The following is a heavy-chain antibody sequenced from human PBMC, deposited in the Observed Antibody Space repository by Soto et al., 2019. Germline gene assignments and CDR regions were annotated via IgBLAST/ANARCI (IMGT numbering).Heavy chain of an antibody. Sequence: GGSLRLSCEASGFTFSSYAMSWVRQAPGKGLEWVSSSSGSGDRTFYADSVKGRFTTSRDNSKNTLYLQMSSLRAEDSAVYYCAKDPQVNYNYYMDVWGKGTTVTVSS. CDR1: GFTFSSYA. CDR2: SSGSGDRT. V-gene: IGHV3-23*01. J-gene: IGHJ6*03. CDR3: AKDPQVNYNYYMDV.